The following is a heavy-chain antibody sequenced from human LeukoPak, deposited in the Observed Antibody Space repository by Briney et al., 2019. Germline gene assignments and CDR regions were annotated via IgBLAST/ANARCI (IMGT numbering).Heavy chain of an antibody. J-gene: IGHJ4*02. CDR1: GYTFTSYY. D-gene: IGHD4-23*01. CDR2: INPSGGST. Sequence: ASVTVSCKASGYTFTSYYMHWVRQAPGQGLEWMGIINPSGGSTSYAQKFQGRVTMTRDTSTSTVYMELSSLRSEDTAVYYCARAFPDYGGKVRYFDYWGQGTLVTVPS. V-gene: IGHV1-46*01. CDR3: ARAFPDYGGKVRYFDY.